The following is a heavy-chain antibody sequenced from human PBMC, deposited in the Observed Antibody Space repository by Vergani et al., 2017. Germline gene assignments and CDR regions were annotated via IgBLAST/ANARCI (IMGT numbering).Heavy chain of an antibody. J-gene: IGHJ6*03. V-gene: IGHV3-23*01. Sequence: EVQLLESGGGLVQPGGSLRLSCAASGFTFSSYAMSLVRQAPGKGLEWVSAISGSGGSTYYADSVKGRFTISRDNSKNTLYLQMNSLRAEDTAVYYCAKDRENHYYYYYMDVWGKGTTVTVSS. D-gene: IGHD1-14*01. CDR3: AKDRENHYYYYYMDV. CDR2: ISGSGGST. CDR1: GFTFSSYA.